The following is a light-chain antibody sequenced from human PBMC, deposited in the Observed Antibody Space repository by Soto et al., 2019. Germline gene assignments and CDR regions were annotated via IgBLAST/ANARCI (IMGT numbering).Light chain of an antibody. CDR3: QAYDYSLTASV. Sequence: QSVLTQPPSVSWAPGQRVTISCTGNSSNLGAGYDVHWYQQLPGAAPKLVIFGNRNRPSGIPERFSGSKSGTSASLAITGLPAEDEAYYYCQAYDYSLTASVFGGGTKVTVL. CDR1: SSNLGAGYD. CDR2: GNR. V-gene: IGLV1-40*01. J-gene: IGLJ3*02.